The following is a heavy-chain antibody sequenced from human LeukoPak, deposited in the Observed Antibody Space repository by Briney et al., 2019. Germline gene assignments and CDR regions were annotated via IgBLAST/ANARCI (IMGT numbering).Heavy chain of an antibody. D-gene: IGHD3-10*01. CDR1: GFTFSHFA. CDR3: VRGSKIRGVIPEGEFDY. V-gene: IGHV3-30*04. CDR2: ISYDGKKN. Sequence: GGSLRLSCEASGFTFSHFAMHWVRQAPGKGLEWVAVISYDGKKNYYADSVKGRFTLSRDDSQNTVYLQMNSLRDDDTALYYCVRGSKIRGVIPEGEFDYWGQGTLVTVSS. J-gene: IGHJ4*02.